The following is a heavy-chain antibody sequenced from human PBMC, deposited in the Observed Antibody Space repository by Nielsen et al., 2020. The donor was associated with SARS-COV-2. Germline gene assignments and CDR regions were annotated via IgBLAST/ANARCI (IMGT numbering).Heavy chain of an antibody. D-gene: IGHD3-9*01. V-gene: IGHV4-31*02. CDR2: VYYSGST. CDR3: ARNAYYDILTGYHRGGNYFDF. Sequence: WIRQPPGKGLEWIGYVYYSGSTDNNPSLKSRVAISVDTSKNQFSLKLSSVTAADTAVYYCARNAYYDILTGYHRGGNYFDFWGLGTLVTVSS. J-gene: IGHJ4*02.